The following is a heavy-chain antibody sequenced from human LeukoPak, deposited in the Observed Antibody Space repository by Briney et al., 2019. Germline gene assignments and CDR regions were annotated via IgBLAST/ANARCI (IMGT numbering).Heavy chain of an antibody. CDR1: GFTFSSYS. D-gene: IGHD3-22*01. CDR2: ISSSSSTI. Sequence: GGSLRLSCEASGFTFSSYSMNWVRQAPGKGLEWVSYISSSSSTIYYADSVKGRFTISRDNAKNSLYLQMDSLRAEDTAVYYCARDHHRRLYDSQARDTFDIWGQGTMVTVSS. CDR3: ARDHHRRLYDSQARDTFDI. V-gene: IGHV3-48*01. J-gene: IGHJ3*02.